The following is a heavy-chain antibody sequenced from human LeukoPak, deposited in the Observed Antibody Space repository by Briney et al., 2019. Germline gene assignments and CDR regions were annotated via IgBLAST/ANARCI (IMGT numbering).Heavy chain of an antibody. CDR2: ISSSSSTI. V-gene: IGHV3-48*02. D-gene: IGHD3-9*01. CDR1: GFTFSSYS. J-gene: IGHJ4*02. Sequence: GGSLRLSCAASGFTFSSYSMNCARQAPGKGLEWGSYISSSSSTIYYADSVKGRFTISRDNAKNSLYLQMNSLRDEDTAVYYCARDPTYYDILTGYYGPHFDYWGQGTLVTVSS. CDR3: ARDPTYYDILTGYYGPHFDY.